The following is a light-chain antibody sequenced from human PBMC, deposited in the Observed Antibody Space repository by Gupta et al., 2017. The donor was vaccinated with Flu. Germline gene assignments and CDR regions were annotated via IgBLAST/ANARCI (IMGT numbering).Light chain of an antibody. V-gene: IGKV1-12*01. Sequence: GDIVTISCRASQDMGSWLAWYQQEPGKAPKLLIYSASTLQSGVPSRFSGGGYGTDFTLTITTLQPEDFATYYCQQANSFPLTFGGGTKVDI. CDR1: QDMGSW. J-gene: IGKJ4*01. CDR2: SAS. CDR3: QQANSFPLT.